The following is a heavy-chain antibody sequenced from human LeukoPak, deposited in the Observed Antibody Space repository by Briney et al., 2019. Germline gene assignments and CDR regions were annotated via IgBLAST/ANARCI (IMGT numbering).Heavy chain of an antibody. CDR1: GFTFSSYG. Sequence: GGSVRLSCAASGFTFSSYGMHWVRQAPGKGLEWVAVISYDGSNKYYADSVKGRFTISRDNSKNTLYLQMNSLRAEDTAVYYCAKEREAGSGNIAFDYWGQGTLVTVSS. CDR3: AKEREAGSGNIAFDY. D-gene: IGHD3-10*01. J-gene: IGHJ4*02. V-gene: IGHV3-30*18. CDR2: ISYDGSNK.